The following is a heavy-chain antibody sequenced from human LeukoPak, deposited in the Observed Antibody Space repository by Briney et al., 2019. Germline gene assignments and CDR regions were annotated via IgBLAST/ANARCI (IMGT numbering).Heavy chain of an antibody. CDR3: ARGLHYNILTGGMDV. CDR1: GGSFSGYY. CDR2: MSHTGAT. J-gene: IGHJ6*02. D-gene: IGHD3-9*01. Sequence: SETLSLTCAVFGGSFSGYYWSWIRQSPEKGLEWVGEMSHTGATNYNPSLKSRVTVSVDTSKKQFSLNLRSVTAADTAVYYCARGLHYNILTGGMDVWGQGTTVIVSS. V-gene: IGHV4-34*01.